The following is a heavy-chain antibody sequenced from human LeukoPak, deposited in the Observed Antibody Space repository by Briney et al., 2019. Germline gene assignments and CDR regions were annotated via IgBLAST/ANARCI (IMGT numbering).Heavy chain of an antibody. Sequence: SETLSLTCTVSGGSISTYYWSWIRQPPGKGLEWIGYISYSGSTNYNPSLTSRVTVSVDTSKNQFSLKLSSVAAADTAMYYCARSYRFGELLYQYYFDYWGQGTLVTVSS. CDR3: ARSYRFGELLYQYYFDY. CDR1: GGSISTYY. D-gene: IGHD3-10*01. V-gene: IGHV4-59*01. J-gene: IGHJ4*02. CDR2: ISYSGST.